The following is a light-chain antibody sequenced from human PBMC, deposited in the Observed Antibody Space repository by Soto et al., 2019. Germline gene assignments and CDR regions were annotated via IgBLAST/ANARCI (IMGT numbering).Light chain of an antibody. Sequence: QSALTQPASVSGSPGQSITISCTGTSSDIGGYNFVSWYQHHPGKAPKLMIYEVNNRPSGVSSRFSGSKSGNTASLTISGLQTEDEADYYCSSFTTSPYLFGTGTKVTVL. J-gene: IGLJ1*01. V-gene: IGLV2-14*01. CDR2: EVN. CDR3: SSFTTSPYL. CDR1: SSDIGGYNF.